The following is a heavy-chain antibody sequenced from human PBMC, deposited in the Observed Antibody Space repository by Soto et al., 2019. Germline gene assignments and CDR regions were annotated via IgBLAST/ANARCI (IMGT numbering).Heavy chain of an antibody. CDR3: ARGSAYYDILTGPRGRWFDP. CDR1: GGSFSGYY. J-gene: IGHJ5*02. CDR2: INHSGST. D-gene: IGHD3-9*01. Sequence: SETLSLTCAVYGGSFSGYYWSWIRQLPGKGLEWIGEINHSGSTNYNPSLKSRVTISVDTSKNQFSLKLSSVTAADTAVYYCARGSAYYDILTGPRGRWFDPWGQGTLVTVSS. V-gene: IGHV4-34*01.